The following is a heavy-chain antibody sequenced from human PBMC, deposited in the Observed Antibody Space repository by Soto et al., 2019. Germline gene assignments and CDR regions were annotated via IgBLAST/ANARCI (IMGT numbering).Heavy chain of an antibody. CDR2: IYPGDSDT. CDR1: GYSFTSYW. Sequence: PGESLKISCKGSGYSFTSYWIGWVRQMPGKGLEWMGIIYPGDSDTRYSPSFQGQVTISADKSISTAYLQWSSLKASDTAMYYCARISRSSSSAEYYYYGMDVWGQGTTVTVSS. D-gene: IGHD6-6*01. J-gene: IGHJ6*02. CDR3: ARISRSSSSAEYYYYGMDV. V-gene: IGHV5-51*01.